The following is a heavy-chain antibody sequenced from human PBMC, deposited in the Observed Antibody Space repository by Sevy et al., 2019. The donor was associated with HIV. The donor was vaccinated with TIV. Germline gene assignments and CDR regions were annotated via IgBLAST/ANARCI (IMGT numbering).Heavy chain of an antibody. D-gene: IGHD4-17*01. CDR2: ISGSGGST. CDR3: ASRNGYGDEGGAFDI. Sequence: GGFLRLSCAASGFTFSSYAMSWVRQAPGKGLEWVSAISGSGGSTYYADSVKGRFTISRDNSKNTLYLQMNSLRAEDTAVYYCASRNGYGDEGGAFDIWGQGTMVTVSS. V-gene: IGHV3-23*01. J-gene: IGHJ3*02. CDR1: GFTFSSYA.